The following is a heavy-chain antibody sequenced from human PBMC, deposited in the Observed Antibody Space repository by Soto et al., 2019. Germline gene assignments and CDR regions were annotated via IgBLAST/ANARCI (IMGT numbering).Heavy chain of an antibody. Sequence: GASVKVSCKASGYTFTSYGISWVRQAPGQGLEWMGIINPSGGSTSYAQKFQGRVTMTRDTSTSTVYMELSSLRSEDTAVYYCARDLGRVLRYFDWSPPFYYYYGMDVWGQGTTVTVSS. CDR2: INPSGGST. CDR3: ARDLGRVLRYFDWSPPFYYYYGMDV. J-gene: IGHJ6*02. D-gene: IGHD3-9*01. V-gene: IGHV1-46*03. CDR1: GYTFTSYG.